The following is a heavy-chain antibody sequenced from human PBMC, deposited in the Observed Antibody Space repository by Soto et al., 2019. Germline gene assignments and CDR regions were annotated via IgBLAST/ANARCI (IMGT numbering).Heavy chain of an antibody. CDR2: IIPIFGTA. CDR3: ARGYSYGSAWFDP. J-gene: IGHJ5*02. D-gene: IGHD5-18*01. Sequence: GASVKVSCKASGGTFSSYAISWVRQAPGQGLEWMGGIIPIFGTANYAQKFQGRVTITADESTSTAYMELSSLRSEDTAVYYCARGYSYGSAWFDPWGQGTLVTVSS. V-gene: IGHV1-69*13. CDR1: GGTFSSYA.